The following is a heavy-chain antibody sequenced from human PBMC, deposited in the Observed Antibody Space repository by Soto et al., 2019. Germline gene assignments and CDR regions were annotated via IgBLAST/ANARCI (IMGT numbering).Heavy chain of an antibody. J-gene: IGHJ4*02. D-gene: IGHD3-22*01. Sequence: PGGSLRLSCAASGFTFSSYEMNWVRQAPGKGLEWVPYISSSGSTIYYADSVKGRFTISRDNAKNSLYLQMNSLRAEGTAVYYCARVPDSSGYSDYWGQGTLVTVSS. CDR2: ISSSGSTI. V-gene: IGHV3-48*03. CDR3: ARVPDSSGYSDY. CDR1: GFTFSSYE.